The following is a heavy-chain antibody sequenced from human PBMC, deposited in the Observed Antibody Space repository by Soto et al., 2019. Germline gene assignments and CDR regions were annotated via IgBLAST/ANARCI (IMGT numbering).Heavy chain of an antibody. CDR3: ASHFTGVLVLGASPPGGDNYGWDV. D-gene: IGHD2-15*01. Sequence: QVQLVQSGAEVKKPGSSVKVSCKASGGTFSRYTISWVRQAPGQGLEWMGRIIPILDIPNYAQNFQGRVTITADKSTSTASMELSSLRFDDTAVYYCASHFTGVLVLGASPPGGDNYGWDVWGQGTTVTVSS. J-gene: IGHJ6*02. V-gene: IGHV1-69*02. CDR1: GGTFSRYT. CDR2: IIPILDIP.